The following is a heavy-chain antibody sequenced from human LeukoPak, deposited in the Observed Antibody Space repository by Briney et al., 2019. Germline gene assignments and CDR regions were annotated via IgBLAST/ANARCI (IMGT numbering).Heavy chain of an antibody. CDR2: MYTSGTT. CDR3: ARGDYYEDF. J-gene: IGHJ4*02. CDR1: GGSISSYF. V-gene: IGHV4-4*07. D-gene: IGHD3-22*01. Sequence: PSETLSLTCSVSGGSISSYFWSWIRQPAGKGLEWIGRMYTSGTTNYNPSLKSRVTMSIDTSKNQFSLKLSSVTAADSAMYYCARGDYYEDFWGQGTLVTVSS.